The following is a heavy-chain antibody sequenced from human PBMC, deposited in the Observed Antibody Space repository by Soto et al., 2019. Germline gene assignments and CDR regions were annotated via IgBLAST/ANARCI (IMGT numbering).Heavy chain of an antibody. Sequence: QVHLVQSGAEVKKPGASVRVSCKASGYSFTGNSMHWVRQAPGQGLEWMGWINPNNGGTNYAQRFGGGVTMTGDPPVSTPYMALNGLKSDDRAVFYGVIKRRGVVSGGQGPLVPVPS. CDR1: GYSFTGNS. D-gene: IGHD1-1*01. CDR3: VIKRRGVVS. V-gene: IGHV1-2*02. J-gene: IGHJ5*01. CDR2: INPNNGGT.